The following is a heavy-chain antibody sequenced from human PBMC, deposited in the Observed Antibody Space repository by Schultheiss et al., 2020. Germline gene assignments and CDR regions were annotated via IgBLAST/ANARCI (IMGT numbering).Heavy chain of an antibody. V-gene: IGHV3-23*01. CDR3: ARGGQQWLVSGDWSDY. CDR2: IVVGGGNT. D-gene: IGHD6-19*01. CDR1: GFTFSSYA. Sequence: GGSLRLSCAASGFTFSSYAMSWVRQAPGKGLEWVSGIVVGGGNTYYADSVKGRFTISRDNSKNTVYLQMNSLRAEDTAVYYCARGGQQWLVSGDWSDYWGQGTLVTVSS. J-gene: IGHJ4*02.